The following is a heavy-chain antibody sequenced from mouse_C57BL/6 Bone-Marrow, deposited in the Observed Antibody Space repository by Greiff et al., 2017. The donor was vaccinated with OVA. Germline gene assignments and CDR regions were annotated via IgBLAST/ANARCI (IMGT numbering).Heavy chain of an antibody. CDR2: IDPEDGET. V-gene: IGHV14-2*01. CDR3: ARLVTTGWFAY. Sequence: EVKLQESGAELVKPGASVKLSCTASGFNIKDYYMHWVKQRTEQGLEWIGRIDPEDGETKYAPKFQGKATITADTSSNTAYLQLSSLTSEDTAVYYCARLVTTGWFAYWGQGTLVTVSA. CDR1: GFNIKDYY. D-gene: IGHD2-2*01. J-gene: IGHJ3*01.